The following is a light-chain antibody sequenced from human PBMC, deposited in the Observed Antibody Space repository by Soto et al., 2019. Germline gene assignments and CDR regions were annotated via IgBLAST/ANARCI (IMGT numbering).Light chain of an antibody. V-gene: IGLV1-44*01. Sequence: QSVLTQPPSASGTPGQRVTISCSGSISNIGSNPVNWYQQLPGTAPKLLIYSNNQRPSGVPDRFSGSKSGTSASLALSGLQSEDEADYYCAAWDDSLNGPVFGGGTKLTVL. CDR3: AAWDDSLNGPV. J-gene: IGLJ2*01. CDR1: ISNIGSNP. CDR2: SNN.